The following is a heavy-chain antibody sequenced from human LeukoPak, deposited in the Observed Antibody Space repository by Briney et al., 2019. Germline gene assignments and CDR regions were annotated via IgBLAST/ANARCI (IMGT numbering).Heavy chain of an antibody. V-gene: IGHV4-39*07. D-gene: IGHD3-22*01. Sequence: KPSETLSLTCAVSGGSISSSSYCWVWIGQPPGKGLEWVRSIDDSGSPCYGSSIKSRATISVDTSKRQVSLKLSSVTAADTAVYYCARETDAYSDSSAYMDVWGQRTTVTVPS. CDR1: GGSISSSSYC. CDR3: ARETDAYSDSSAYMDV. J-gene: IGHJ6*03. CDR2: IDDSGSP.